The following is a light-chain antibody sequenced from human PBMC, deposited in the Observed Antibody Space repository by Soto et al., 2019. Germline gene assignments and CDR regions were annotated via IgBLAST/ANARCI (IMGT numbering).Light chain of an antibody. V-gene: IGLV2-14*01. CDR3: SSYTVSVAPYV. Sequence: QSALTQPASVSGSPGQSITISCTGTTNDVGGYNYVSWYQQHPGKAPKLLIFEVTSRPSGVSHRFSGSKSGNTASLTISALQAEDEADYYCSSYTVSVAPYVFGTGTKLTVL. CDR1: TNDVGGYNY. J-gene: IGLJ1*01. CDR2: EVT.